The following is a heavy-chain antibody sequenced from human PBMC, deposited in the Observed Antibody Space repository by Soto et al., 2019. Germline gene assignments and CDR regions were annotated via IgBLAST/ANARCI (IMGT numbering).Heavy chain of an antibody. J-gene: IGHJ4*02. D-gene: IGHD2-2*01. CDR1: GFTFDDYG. CDR2: INWNGGST. CDR3: ARARKSSADFDY. V-gene: IGHV3-20*01. Sequence: EVQLVESGGGVVRLGGSLRLSCAASGFTFDDYGMSWVRQAPGKGLEWVSGINWNGGSTGYADSVKGRFTISRDNAKNSLYLQMNSLRTEDTALYHCARARKSSADFDYWGQGTLVTVSS.